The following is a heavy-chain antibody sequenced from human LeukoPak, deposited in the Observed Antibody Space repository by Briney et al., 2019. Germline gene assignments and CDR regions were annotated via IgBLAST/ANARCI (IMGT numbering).Heavy chain of an antibody. CDR2: IYYSGNT. J-gene: IGHJ4*02. CDR1: GGSISNYY. D-gene: IGHD3-22*01. V-gene: IGHV4-59*04. CDR3: AGTGIYYDSSGYRDY. Sequence: SETLSLTCTVSGGSISNYYWGWIRQAPGKGLEWIGSIYYSGNTYYNPFLKSRVTMSVDTSKNQFSLKLSSVTAADTAVYYCAGTGIYYDSSGYRDYWGQGTLVTVSS.